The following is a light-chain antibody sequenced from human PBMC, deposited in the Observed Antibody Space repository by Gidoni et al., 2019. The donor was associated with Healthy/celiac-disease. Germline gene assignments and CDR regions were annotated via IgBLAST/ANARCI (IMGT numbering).Light chain of an antibody. Sequence: EIVLTQSPATLSLSPVERATLSCRASQSVSSYLAWYQQKHGQAPRLLIYDASNRATGIPAMFSGSASGTDFTLTISILEPEDFAVYYCQQRSNWPPAFGQRTKVEIK. CDR3: QQRSNWPPA. J-gene: IGKJ1*01. V-gene: IGKV3-11*01. CDR2: DAS. CDR1: QSVSSY.